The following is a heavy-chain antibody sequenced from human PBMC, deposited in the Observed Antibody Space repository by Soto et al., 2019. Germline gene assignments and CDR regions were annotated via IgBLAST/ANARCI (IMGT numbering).Heavy chain of an antibody. CDR1: GYTFTSYY. CDR2: INPSGGST. CDR3: ASSRRYSSDLLDV. Sequence: ASVTVSCTASGYTFTSYYMHWVRPAPGQGLEWMGIINPSGGSTSYAQKFQGRVTMTRDTSTSTVYMELSSLRSEDTAVDYCASSRRYSSDLLDVWGQGTLVTVSS. V-gene: IGHV1-46*01. J-gene: IGHJ4*02. D-gene: IGHD6-19*01.